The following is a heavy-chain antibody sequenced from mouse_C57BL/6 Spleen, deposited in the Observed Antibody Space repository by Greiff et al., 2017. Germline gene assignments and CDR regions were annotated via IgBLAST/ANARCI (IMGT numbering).Heavy chain of an antibody. CDR2: IDPENGDT. Sequence: VQLQQSGAALVRPGASVKLSCTASGFNIKDDYMHWVKQRPEQGLEWIGWIDPENGDTEYASKFQGKATITADTSSNTAYLQLSSLTSEDTAVYYCTTNYGSSQFAYWGQGTLVTVSA. CDR3: TTNYGSSQFAY. CDR1: GFNIKDDY. D-gene: IGHD1-1*01. J-gene: IGHJ3*01. V-gene: IGHV14-4*01.